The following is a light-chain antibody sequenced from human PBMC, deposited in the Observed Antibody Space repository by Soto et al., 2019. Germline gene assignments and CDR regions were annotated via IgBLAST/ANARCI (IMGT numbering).Light chain of an antibody. CDR3: TSYTSSSTYV. CDR1: SSDVGCHNS. J-gene: IGLJ1*01. V-gene: IGLV2-14*01. CDR2: NAS. Sequence: QSLLTQPASVSGAPGHSITISCTGTSSDVGCHNSVSCYQQHPGKAPKLMIYNASNRPSGVSNRFSGSKSRNTASLTISGLLAEDEADYYCTSYTSSSTYVFGDGTKVNVL.